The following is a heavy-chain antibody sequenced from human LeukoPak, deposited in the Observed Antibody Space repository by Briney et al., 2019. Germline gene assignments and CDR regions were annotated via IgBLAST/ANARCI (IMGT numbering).Heavy chain of an antibody. D-gene: IGHD2-15*01. Sequence: GGSLRLSCAASGFTFDDYAMHWVRQAPGKGLEWVSGISGSGGSTFYADSVKGRFTISRDNSKNTVYLLMNSLRTEDTAVYYCGRSRRINASLYYYMDVWGKGTTVTVSS. CDR3: GRSRRINASLYYYMDV. J-gene: IGHJ6*03. V-gene: IGHV3-23*01. CDR1: GFTFDDYA. CDR2: ISGSGGST.